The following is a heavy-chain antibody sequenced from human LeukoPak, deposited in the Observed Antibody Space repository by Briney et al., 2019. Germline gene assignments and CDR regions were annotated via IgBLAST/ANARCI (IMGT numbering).Heavy chain of an antibody. CDR2: IFYSGST. V-gene: IGHV4-61*01. CDR1: GGSVNSGSYY. CDR3: ARGQAALWFGEL. D-gene: IGHD3-10*01. J-gene: IGHJ4*02. Sequence: SETLSLTCTVSGGSVNSGSYYWSWIRQPPGKGLEWIGYIFYSGSTNYNPSLKSRVTISVDTSKNQFSLKLSSVTTADTAVYYCARGQAALWFGELWGQGTLVTVSS.